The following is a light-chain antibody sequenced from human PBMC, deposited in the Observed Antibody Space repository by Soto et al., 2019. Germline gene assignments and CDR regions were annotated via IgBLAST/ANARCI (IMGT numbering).Light chain of an antibody. CDR3: QHYGSSLWT. J-gene: IGKJ1*01. V-gene: IGKV3-20*01. CDR2: GAS. Sequence: IVLTHSPGTLSLSPGERATLSCRSSQSVSSDYLAWYQQKPGQAPRLLIYGASSRATGVPDRFSGSGSGTDFTLTISRLEPEDFALYFCQHYGSSLWTFGQGTKV. CDR1: QSVSSDY.